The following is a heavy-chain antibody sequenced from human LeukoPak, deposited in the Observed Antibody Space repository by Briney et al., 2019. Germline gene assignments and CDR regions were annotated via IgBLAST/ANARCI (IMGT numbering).Heavy chain of an antibody. CDR1: GFTFSSYS. CDR2: ISSSGSTI. CDR3: ARGARVGNYMDV. Sequence: GGSLRLSCAASGFTFSSYSMNWVRQAPGKGLEWVSSISSSGSTIYYADSVKGRFTISRDNAKNSLYLQMNSLRAEDTAVYYCARGARVGNYMDVWGKGTTVTISS. J-gene: IGHJ6*03. D-gene: IGHD2-15*01. V-gene: IGHV3-48*04.